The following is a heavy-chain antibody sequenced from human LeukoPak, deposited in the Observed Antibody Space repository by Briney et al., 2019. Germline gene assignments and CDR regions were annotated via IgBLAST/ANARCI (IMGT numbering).Heavy chain of an antibody. Sequence: GGSLRLSCAASGFAFSNAYMSWLRQAPEKGLEWVGRIKSKTDGGITDYAAPVKGRFTMSRDDSKNTLYLQMNSLKTEDTAVYYCTTRGDYVDYWGQGTLVTVSS. CDR1: GFAFSNAY. CDR2: IKSKTDGGIT. CDR3: TTRGDYVDY. V-gene: IGHV3-15*01. D-gene: IGHD3-10*01. J-gene: IGHJ4*02.